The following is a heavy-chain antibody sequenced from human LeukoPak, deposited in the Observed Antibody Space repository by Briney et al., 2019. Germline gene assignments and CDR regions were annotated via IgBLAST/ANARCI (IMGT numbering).Heavy chain of an antibody. CDR2: IYHSGST. J-gene: IGHJ4*02. CDR1: GYSISSGYY. V-gene: IGHV4-38-2*01. D-gene: IGHD3-10*01. CDR3: ARRCYYGSGSYYCFDY. Sequence: PSETLSLTCAVSGYSISSGYYWGWIRQPPGKGLEWIVSIYHSGSTYYNPSLKSRVTISVDTSKNQFSLKLSSVTAADTAVYYCARRCYYGSGSYYCFDYWGQGTLVTVSS.